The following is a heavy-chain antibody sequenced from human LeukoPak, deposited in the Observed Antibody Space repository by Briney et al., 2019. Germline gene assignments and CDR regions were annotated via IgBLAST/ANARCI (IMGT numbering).Heavy chain of an antibody. CDR1: GFTFSSYA. CDR3: AKATRRAYYYDSSHGD. J-gene: IGHJ4*02. V-gene: IGHV3-23*01. Sequence: GGSLRLSCAASGFTFSSYAMSWVRQAPGKGLEWVSAISGSGGSTYYADSVKGRFTISRDNSKNTLYLQMNSLRAEDTAVYYCAKATRRAYYYDSSHGDWGQGTLVTVSS. CDR2: ISGSGGST. D-gene: IGHD3-22*01.